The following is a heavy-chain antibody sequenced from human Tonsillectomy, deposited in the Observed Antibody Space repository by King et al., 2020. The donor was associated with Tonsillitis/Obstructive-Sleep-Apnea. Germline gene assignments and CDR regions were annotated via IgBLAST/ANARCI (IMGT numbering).Heavy chain of an antibody. CDR1: GFTFSSYE. D-gene: IGHD3-10*01. CDR2: ISGSGSTI. V-gene: IGHV3-48*03. Sequence: VQLVESGGGLVQPGGSLRLSCAASGFTFSSYEMNWVRQAPGKGLEWVSYISGSGSTIYYADSVKGRFTISRDNAKNSLYLQMNSLRAEDTAVYYCAIDRYYGAGTFDYWGQGTLVTVSS. J-gene: IGHJ4*02. CDR3: AIDRYYGAGTFDY.